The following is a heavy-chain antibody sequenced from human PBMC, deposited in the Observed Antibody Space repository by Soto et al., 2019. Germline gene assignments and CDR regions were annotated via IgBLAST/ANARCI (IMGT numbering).Heavy chain of an antibody. CDR3: ASGVRPGIAVAERDAFDI. CDR1: GFTFSSYA. D-gene: IGHD6-19*01. Sequence: QVQLVESGGGVVQPGRSLRLSCAASGFTFSSYAMHWVRQAPGKGLEWVAVISYDGSNKYYADSVKGRFTISRDNSKNTLYLQMNSLRAEDTAVYYCASGVRPGIAVAERDAFDIWGQGTMVTVSS. V-gene: IGHV3-30-3*01. J-gene: IGHJ3*02. CDR2: ISYDGSNK.